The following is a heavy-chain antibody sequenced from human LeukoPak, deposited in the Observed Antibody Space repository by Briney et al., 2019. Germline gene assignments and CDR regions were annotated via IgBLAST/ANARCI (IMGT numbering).Heavy chain of an antibody. CDR3: ARGPSLRLVGRYCSSTSCSPSSEYFQH. D-gene: IGHD2-2*01. CDR2: IYTSGST. V-gene: IGHV4-4*07. J-gene: IGHJ1*01. Sequence: SETLSLTCTVSGGSISSYYWSWIRQPAGKGLEWIGRIYTSGSTNYNPSLKSRVTISVDTSKNQFSLKLSSVTAADTAVYYCARGPSLRLVGRYCSSTSCSPSSEYFQHWGQGTLVTVSS. CDR1: GGSISSYY.